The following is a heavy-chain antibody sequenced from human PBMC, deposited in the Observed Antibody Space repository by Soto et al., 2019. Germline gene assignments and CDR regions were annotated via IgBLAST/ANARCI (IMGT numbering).Heavy chain of an antibody. Sequence: QVQLVESGGGLVKPGGSLRLSCAASGFTFSDYYMSWIRQAPGKGLEWVSYISSSGSTIYYADSVKGRFTISRDNAKNSLYPPMNSLRAEDTAVYYCARCGEVPAAISAGMDVWGQGTTVTVSS. D-gene: IGHD2-2*02. CDR2: ISSSGSTI. CDR3: ARCGEVPAAISAGMDV. J-gene: IGHJ6*02. V-gene: IGHV3-11*01. CDR1: GFTFSDYY.